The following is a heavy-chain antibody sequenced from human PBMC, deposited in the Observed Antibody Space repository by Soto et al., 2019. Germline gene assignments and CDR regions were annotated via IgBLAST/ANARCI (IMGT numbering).Heavy chain of an antibody. J-gene: IGHJ4*02. Sequence: GGSLRLSCAASGFTFSSYAMSWVRQAPGKGLEWVSAISGSGGSTYYADSVKGRFTISRDNSKNTLYLQMNSLRAEDTAVYYCAKDGTNYYDSSGYYGAFDYWGQET. CDR3: AKDGTNYYDSSGYYGAFDY. V-gene: IGHV3-23*01. CDR2: ISGSGGST. D-gene: IGHD3-22*01. CDR1: GFTFSSYA.